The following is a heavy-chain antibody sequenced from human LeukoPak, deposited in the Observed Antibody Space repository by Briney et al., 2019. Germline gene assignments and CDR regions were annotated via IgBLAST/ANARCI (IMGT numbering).Heavy chain of an antibody. J-gene: IGHJ3*02. V-gene: IGHV3-30-3*01. CDR3: AGEGQWLVLGAFDI. CDR1: GFTFSSYA. CDR2: ISYDGSNK. Sequence: PGGSLRLSCAASGFTFSSYAMHWVRQAPGKGLEWVAVISYDGSNKYYADSVKGRFTISRDNSKNTLYLQMNSLRAEDTAVYYCAGEGQWLVLGAFDIWGQGTMVTVSS. D-gene: IGHD6-19*01.